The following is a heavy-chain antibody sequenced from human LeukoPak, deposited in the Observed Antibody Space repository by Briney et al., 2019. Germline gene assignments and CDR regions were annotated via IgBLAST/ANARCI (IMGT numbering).Heavy chain of an antibody. D-gene: IGHD5-12*01. V-gene: IGHV4-39*01. CDR3: VSQRGSSGYDPLHY. CDR2: IYYTGST. Sequence: SGTLSLTCSVSGDSISSSNYYWGWIRQPPGKGLEWIGSIYYTGSTYYNPSLQSRVAIFLDTSANQFSLILTSLTAADTAVYYCVSQRGSSGYDPLHYWGQGTLVTASS. CDR1: GDSISSSNYY. J-gene: IGHJ4*02.